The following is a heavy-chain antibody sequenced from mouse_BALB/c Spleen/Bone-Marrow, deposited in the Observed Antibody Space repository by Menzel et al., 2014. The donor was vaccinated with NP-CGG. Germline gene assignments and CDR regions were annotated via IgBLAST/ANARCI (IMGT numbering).Heavy chain of an antibody. Sequence: VQRVESGAELVKLGASVKLSCKASGYTFTSYWMHWVKLRPGQGFEWIGEINPSNGGTNYNEKFKRKATLTVDKSSSTAYMQLSSLTSEDSAVYYCTYMGYYGSSYAMDYWGQGTSVTVSS. J-gene: IGHJ4*01. V-gene: IGHV1S16*01. D-gene: IGHD1-1*01. CDR2: INPSNGGT. CDR1: GYTFTSYW. CDR3: TYMGYYGSSYAMDY.